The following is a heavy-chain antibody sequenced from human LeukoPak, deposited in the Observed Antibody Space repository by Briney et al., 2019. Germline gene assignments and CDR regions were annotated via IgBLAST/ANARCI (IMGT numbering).Heavy chain of an antibody. J-gene: IGHJ4*02. D-gene: IGHD6-13*01. CDR3: THSSSWLYYFDY. CDR2: IRSKANSYAT. Sequence: PGGSLRLSCAASGFTFSGSAMHWVRQASGKGLEWVGRIRSKANSYATAYAASVKGRFTISRDDSKNTAYLQMNSLKTEDTAVYCCTHSSSWLYYFDYWGQGTLVTVSS. CDR1: GFTFSGSA. V-gene: IGHV3-73*01.